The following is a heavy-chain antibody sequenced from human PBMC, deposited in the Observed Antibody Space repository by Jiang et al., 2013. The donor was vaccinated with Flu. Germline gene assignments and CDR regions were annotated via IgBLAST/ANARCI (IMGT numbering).Heavy chain of an antibody. V-gene: IGHV2-70*01. Sequence: KPTQTLTLTCTFSGFSLSTSGMCVSWIRQPPGKALEWLALIDWDDDKYYSTSLKTRLTISKDTSKNQVVLTMTNMDPVDTATYYCARIPYYDILANYYYGMDVWGQGTTVTVSS. CDR2: IDWDDDK. J-gene: IGHJ6*02. D-gene: IGHD3-9*01. CDR1: GFSLSTSGMC. CDR3: ARIPYYDILANYYYGMDV.